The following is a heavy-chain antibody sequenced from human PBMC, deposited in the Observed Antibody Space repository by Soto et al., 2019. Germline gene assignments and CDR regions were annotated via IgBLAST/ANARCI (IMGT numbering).Heavy chain of an antibody. J-gene: IGHJ6*02. CDR1: GGSISSGGYY. CDR3: ARDLYYGLGNYYYGMDV. Sequence: SETLSLTCTVSGGSISSGGYYWSWIRQHPGKGLEWIGYIYYSGSTYYNPSLKSRVTISVDTSKNQFSLKLSSVTAADTFVYYCARDLYYGLGNYYYGMDVWGQGTTVTVSS. D-gene: IGHD4-17*01. V-gene: IGHV4-31*03. CDR2: IYYSGST.